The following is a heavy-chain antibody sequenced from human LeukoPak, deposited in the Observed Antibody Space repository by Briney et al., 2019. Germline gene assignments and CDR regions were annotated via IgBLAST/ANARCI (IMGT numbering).Heavy chain of an antibody. J-gene: IGHJ5*01. D-gene: IGHD3-3*01. Sequence: SETLSLTCTVSGGSISSSSYYWGWIRQPPGKGLEWIGSIYYSGSTYYNPSLKSRVTISVDTSKNQFSLKLSSVTAADTAVYYCARDRRFLEWLLGGWFDSWGQGTLVTVSS. CDR3: ARDRRFLEWLLGGWFDS. V-gene: IGHV4-39*07. CDR2: IYYSGST. CDR1: GGSISSSSYY.